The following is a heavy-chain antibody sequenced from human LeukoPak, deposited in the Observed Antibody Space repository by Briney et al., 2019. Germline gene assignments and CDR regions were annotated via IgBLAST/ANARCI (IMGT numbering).Heavy chain of an antibody. CDR3: TRPGDCSGGSCYWYTDL. CDR2: IRSKANSYAT. V-gene: IGHV3-73*01. J-gene: IGHJ2*01. Sequence: PGGSLRLSCAASGFTFSGFAMHWVRQASGKGVEWVGRIRSKANSYATAYAASVKDRFTISRDDSNNTAYLQMNSLKTEDTAVYYCTRPGDCSGGSCYWYTDLWGRGTLVTVSS. D-gene: IGHD2-15*01. CDR1: GFTFSGFA.